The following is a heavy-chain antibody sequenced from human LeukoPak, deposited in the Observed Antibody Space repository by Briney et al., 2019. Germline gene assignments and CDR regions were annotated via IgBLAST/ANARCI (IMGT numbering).Heavy chain of an antibody. Sequence: GASVKVSCKASGYTFTGYYMHWVRQAPGQGLEWMGWINPNSGGTNYAQKFQGRVTMTRDTSISTAYMELSRLRSDDTAVYYCARYAIFGVVIDDYWGQGTLVTVSS. CDR2: INPNSGGT. V-gene: IGHV1-2*02. D-gene: IGHD3-3*01. CDR1: GYTFTGYY. CDR3: ARYAIFGVVIDDY. J-gene: IGHJ4*02.